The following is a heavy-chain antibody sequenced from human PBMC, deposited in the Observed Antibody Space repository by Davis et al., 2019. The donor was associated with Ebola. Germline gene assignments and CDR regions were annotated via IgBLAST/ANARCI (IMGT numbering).Heavy chain of an antibody. CDR2: ISSSGSTI. CDR3: ARDVRGITGPSEY. Sequence: LKISCAASGFTFSSYEMSWIRQAPGKGLEWVSYISSSGSTIYYADSVKGRFTISRDNAKNSLYLQMNSLRAEDTAVYYCARDVRGITGPSEYWGQGTLVTVSS. D-gene: IGHD1-1*01. V-gene: IGHV3-48*03. J-gene: IGHJ4*02. CDR1: GFTFSSYE.